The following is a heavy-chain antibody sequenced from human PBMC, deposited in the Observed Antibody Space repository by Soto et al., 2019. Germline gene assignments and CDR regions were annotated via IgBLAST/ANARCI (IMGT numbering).Heavy chain of an antibody. Sequence: ASVKVSCKASGYTFTGYYMHWVRQAPGQGLEWMGWINPNSGGTNYAQKIQGRVTMTRETSISTAYMELSRLRSDDTAMYYCARGRIAAAPFYGMDVLGQGTTVTVSS. CDR3: ARGRIAAAPFYGMDV. J-gene: IGHJ6*02. CDR1: GYTFTGYY. V-gene: IGHV1-2*02. CDR2: INPNSGGT. D-gene: IGHD6-13*01.